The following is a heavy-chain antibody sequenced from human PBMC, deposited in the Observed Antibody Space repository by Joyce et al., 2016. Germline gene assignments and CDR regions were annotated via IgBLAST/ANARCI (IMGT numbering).Heavy chain of an antibody. D-gene: IGHD4-17*01. CDR3: ARDYGDYNWYFDL. CDR2: MYNSGST. Sequence: QVQLQESGPGLVKPSQTLSLTCTVSGGSISRGGYYWSWTRQHPGKGLEWIGNMYNSGSTYYNPSLKSRITISIDTSKNQFSLRLSSVTAADTAVYYCARDYGDYNWYFDLWGRGTQLTVSS. J-gene: IGHJ2*01. CDR1: GGSISRGGYY. V-gene: IGHV4-31*03.